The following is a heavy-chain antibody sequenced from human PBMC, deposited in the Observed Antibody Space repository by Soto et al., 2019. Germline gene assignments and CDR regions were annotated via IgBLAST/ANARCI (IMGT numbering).Heavy chain of an antibody. CDR3: ARGGNSPFVY. CDR2: INHSGST. V-gene: IGHV4-34*01. CDR1: GGSCSGYY. J-gene: IGHJ4*02. Sequence: PSETLSLTCAVYGGSCSGYYWSWIRQPPGKGLEWIGEINHSGSTNYNPSLKSRVTISVDTSKNQFSLKLSSVTAADTAVYYCARGGNSPFVYWGQGTLVTVSS. D-gene: IGHD1-7*01.